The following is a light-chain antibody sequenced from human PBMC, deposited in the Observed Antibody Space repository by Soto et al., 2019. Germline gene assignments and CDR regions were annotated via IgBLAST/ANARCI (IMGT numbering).Light chain of an antibody. CDR3: QHHNTYSQT. CDR1: QSIRYY. Sequence: DIHLTQSPPPLPSSVGDRVTITCRASQSIRYYLAWYQQMPGKAPKLLIYGASSLQSGVPSRFSGSGSGTEFTLTISSLQTDDFATYFCQHHNTYSQTFGQGTKVDIK. CDR2: GAS. V-gene: IGKV1-5*01. J-gene: IGKJ1*01.